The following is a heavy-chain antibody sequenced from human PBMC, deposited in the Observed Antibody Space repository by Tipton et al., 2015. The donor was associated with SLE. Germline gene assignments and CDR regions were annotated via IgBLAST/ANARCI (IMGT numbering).Heavy chain of an antibody. J-gene: IGHJ3*02. CDR2: ISAYNGNA. CDR1: GYTFTRYG. D-gene: IGHD4/OR15-4a*01. V-gene: IGHV1-18*01. CDR3: AREKASVSVLSESNDAFDM. Sequence: QVQLVQSGAEVKKPGASVKVSCEASGYTFTRYGITWARQAPGQGLEWMGWISAYNGNANYAQKFQGRVTMTTDTSTSTAYMELRSLRSDDTAVYYCAREKASVSVLSESNDAFDMWGQGTMVTVSS.